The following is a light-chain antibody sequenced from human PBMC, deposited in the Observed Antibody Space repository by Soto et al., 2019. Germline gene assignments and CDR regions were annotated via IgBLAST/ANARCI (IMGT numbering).Light chain of an antibody. CDR1: QSVSSSY. V-gene: IGKV3-20*01. CDR3: QQFGTSFPYT. Sequence: EIVLTQAPGTLSLSPGERATLTCRASQSVSSSYLAWYQQKPGQAPRLLMYDASIRATGIPDMFSGSGSETDFTLTIRRLEPEDFSVYYCQQFGTSFPYTFGQGTKLDIK. CDR2: DAS. J-gene: IGKJ2*01.